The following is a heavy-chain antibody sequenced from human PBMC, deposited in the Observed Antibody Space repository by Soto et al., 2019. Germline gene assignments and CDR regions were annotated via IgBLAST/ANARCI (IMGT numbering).Heavy chain of an antibody. CDR1: GYTFTNYD. V-gene: IGHV1-8*01. J-gene: IGHJ5*02. CDR2: MNPNNGAA. Sequence: QVQLVQSGAEVKKPGASVKVSCKASGYTFTNYDINWVRQAAGQGLELMGWMNPNNGAADYAQKFQGRVTMTRDTSTSTAFMEVNSLRSEDTAVYYCARARGQHMVHNWLDPWGQGTLVTVSS. CDR3: ARARGQHMVHNWLDP. D-gene: IGHD3-10*01.